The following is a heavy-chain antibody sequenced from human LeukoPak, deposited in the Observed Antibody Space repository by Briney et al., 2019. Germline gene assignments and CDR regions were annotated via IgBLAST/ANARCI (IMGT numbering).Heavy chain of an antibody. Sequence: SETLSLTCTVSGGSISSYYWSWIRQPPGKGLEWIGYIYYSGSTNYNPSLKSRVTISVDTSKNQFSLKLSSVTAADTAVYYCARDLGTFLGAFDIWGEGTMVTVSS. J-gene: IGHJ3*02. D-gene: IGHD3-16*01. V-gene: IGHV4-59*01. CDR1: GGSISSYY. CDR3: ARDLGTFLGAFDI. CDR2: IYYSGST.